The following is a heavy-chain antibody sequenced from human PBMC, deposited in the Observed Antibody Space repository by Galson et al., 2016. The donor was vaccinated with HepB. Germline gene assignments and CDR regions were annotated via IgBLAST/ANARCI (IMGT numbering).Heavy chain of an antibody. V-gene: IGHV4-31*03. CDR1: SGSITSGGYY. D-gene: IGHD5-24*01. CDR2: IYYSGRT. J-gene: IGHJ4*02. Sequence: TLSLTCTVSSGSITSGGYYWNWIRQHPGKGLEWIGYIYYSGRTYYNPSLKSRVTISVDTSRNQFSLKVTSVTAADTAVYYCARATYTFYFDDWGQGSLVTVSS. CDR3: ARATYTFYFDD.